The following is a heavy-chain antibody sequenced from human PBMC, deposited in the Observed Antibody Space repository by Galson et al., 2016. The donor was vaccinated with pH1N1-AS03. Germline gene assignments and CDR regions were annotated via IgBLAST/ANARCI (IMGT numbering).Heavy chain of an antibody. CDR1: GFSFNTFA. Sequence: SLRLSCAASGFSFNTFAMSWVRQAQGKGLEWVSSISASGGDKYYADSVKGRFTISRDNSRNTLYLQMNSLRAEDAAIYYCARRSPWESYYFDYWGQGTLVTVSS. CDR2: ISASGGDK. CDR3: ARRSPWESYYFDY. D-gene: IGHD3-16*01. J-gene: IGHJ4*02. V-gene: IGHV3-23*01.